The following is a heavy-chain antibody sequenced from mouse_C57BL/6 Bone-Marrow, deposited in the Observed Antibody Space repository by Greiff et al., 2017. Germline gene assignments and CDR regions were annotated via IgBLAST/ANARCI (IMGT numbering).Heavy chain of an antibody. CDR3: ARQGFTIDWFAY. CDR1: GFTFSSYT. Sequence: EVMLVESGGGLVKPGGSLKLSCAASGFTFSSYTMSWVRQTPEKRLEWVATISGGGGNTYYPDSVKGRFTISRDNAKNTLYLQMSSLRSEDTALYYCARQGFTIDWFAYWGQGTLVTVSA. V-gene: IGHV5-9*01. CDR2: ISGGGGNT. J-gene: IGHJ3*01. D-gene: IGHD2-12*01.